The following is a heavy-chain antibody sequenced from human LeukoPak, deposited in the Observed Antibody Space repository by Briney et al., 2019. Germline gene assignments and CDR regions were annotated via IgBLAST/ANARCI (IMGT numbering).Heavy chain of an antibody. V-gene: IGHV4-39*07. CDR1: GGSIGSSPYF. CDR3: ARNGILSDSSGYYSGGVDY. J-gene: IGHJ4*02. D-gene: IGHD3-22*01. Sequence: SETLSLTCTVSGGSIGSSPYFWGWIRQPPGKGLEWIGTIYYSGDTYYNSSLKSRATISVDTSKNQFSLKLSSVTAADTAVYYCARNGILSDSSGYYSGGVDYWGQGTLVTVSS. CDR2: IYYSGDT.